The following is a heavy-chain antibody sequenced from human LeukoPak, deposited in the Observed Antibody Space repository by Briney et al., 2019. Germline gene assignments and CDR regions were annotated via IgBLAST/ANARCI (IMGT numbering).Heavy chain of an antibody. CDR1: GFTFSSYA. CDR2: ISGSGGST. CDR3: AKDYLNYYDSSGYLVHFDY. Sequence: GGSPRLSCAASGFTFSSYAMSWVRQAPGKGLEWVSAISGSGGSTYYADSVKGRFTISRDNSKNTLYLQMNSLRAEDTAVYYCAKDYLNYYDSSGYLVHFDYWGQGTLVTVSS. D-gene: IGHD3-22*01. J-gene: IGHJ4*02. V-gene: IGHV3-23*01.